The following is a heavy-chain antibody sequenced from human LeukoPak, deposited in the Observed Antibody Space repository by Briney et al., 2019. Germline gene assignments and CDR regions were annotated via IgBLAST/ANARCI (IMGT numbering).Heavy chain of an antibody. Sequence: GGSLRLSCAASGLTFSSYGMHWVRQAPGKGLEWVAVISYDGRNKYYADSVKGRFTISRDNSKNTLYLQMNSLRAEDTAVYYCARDIMTMVRGVIRYGMDVWGQGTTVTVSS. CDR2: ISYDGRNK. J-gene: IGHJ6*02. D-gene: IGHD3-10*01. CDR1: GLTFSSYG. CDR3: ARDIMTMVRGVIRYGMDV. V-gene: IGHV3-30*04.